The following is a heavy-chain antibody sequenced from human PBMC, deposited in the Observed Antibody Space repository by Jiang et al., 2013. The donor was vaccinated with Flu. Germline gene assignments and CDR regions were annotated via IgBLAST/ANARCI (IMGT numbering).Heavy chain of an antibody. J-gene: IGHJ4*02. CDR1: GDSINSNNYY. V-gene: IGHV4-39*07. CDR3: ARNVMTTVTQFFDY. CDR2: IYFSGTT. D-gene: IGHD4-17*01. Sequence: PGLVKPSETLSLTCSVFGDSINSNNYYWGWIRQAPGQGLEWVGSIYFSGTTYQNPSLKSHVTMSLDTSKNQFSLKLRSVTAADTAVYFCARNVMTTVTQFFDYWGQGTLITVSS.